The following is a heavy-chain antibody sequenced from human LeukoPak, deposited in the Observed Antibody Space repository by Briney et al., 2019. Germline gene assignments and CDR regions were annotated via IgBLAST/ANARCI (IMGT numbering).Heavy chain of an antibody. CDR2: ISAYNGNT. Sequence: ASVNVSCKASGHTFTSYGISWVPHAPGQGLEGRGWISAYNGNTNYAQKLQGRVTMTTDTSTTTAYMELRSLRSDDTAVYYCARGFRGRGTKVRGVITPRPHDAFDIWGQGTMVTVSS. CDR1: GHTFTSYG. D-gene: IGHD3-10*01. J-gene: IGHJ3*02. V-gene: IGHV1-18*01. CDR3: ARGFRGRGTKVRGVITPRPHDAFDI.